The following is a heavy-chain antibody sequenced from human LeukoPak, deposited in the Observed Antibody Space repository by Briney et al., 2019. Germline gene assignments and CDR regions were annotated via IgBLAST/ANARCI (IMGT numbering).Heavy chain of an antibody. CDR1: GFTFSSYG. CDR2: IWYDGSNK. V-gene: IGHV3-33*01. D-gene: IGHD3-16*01. CDR3: ARAHEIYDYVSTWYDY. Sequence: PGRSLRLSCAASGFTFSSYGMHWVRQAPGKGLEWVAVIWYDGSNKYYADSVKGRFTISRDNSKNTLYLQMNSLRAEDTAVYYCARAHEIYDYVSTWYDYWGQGTLVTVSS. J-gene: IGHJ4*02.